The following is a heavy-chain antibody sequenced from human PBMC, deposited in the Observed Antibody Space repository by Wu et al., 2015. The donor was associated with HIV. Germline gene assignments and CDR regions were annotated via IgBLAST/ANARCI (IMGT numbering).Heavy chain of an antibody. CDR3: AREFYARVNPSVSCFDP. J-gene: IGHJ5*02. CDR1: GYTFTGYY. V-gene: IGHV1-2*02. Sequence: QVQLVQSGAEAKKPGASVKVSCKTSGYTFTGYYMHWVRQAPGHGLEWMGWINPNSGGTNYAQKFQGRVTMTRDTSISTTYMELSRLRSDDTAVYYCAREFYARVNPSVSCFDPVGPGNPGHRPPQ. D-gene: IGHD2/OR15-2a*01. CDR2: INPNSGGT.